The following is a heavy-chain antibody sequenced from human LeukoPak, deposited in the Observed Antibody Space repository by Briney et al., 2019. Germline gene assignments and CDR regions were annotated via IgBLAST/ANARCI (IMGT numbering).Heavy chain of an antibody. V-gene: IGHV5-51*01. CDR2: IYPGDSDT. J-gene: IGHJ3*02. D-gene: IGHD6-13*01. CDR3: ARHRLQQLVQNAFDI. Sequence: GESLKISCKGSGYSFTSYWIGWVRQMPGKGLEWMGIIYPGDSDTRYSPSFQGQVTISADKSISTAYLQWSSLKASDTAMYYCARHRLQQLVQNAFDIWGQGTMVTVSS. CDR1: GYSFTSYW.